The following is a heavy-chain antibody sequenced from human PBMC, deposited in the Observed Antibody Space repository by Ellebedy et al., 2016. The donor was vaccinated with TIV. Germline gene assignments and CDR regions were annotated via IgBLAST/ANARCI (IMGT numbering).Heavy chain of an antibody. J-gene: IGHJ4*02. CDR2: ISGSGGST. Sequence: GESLKISXAASGFTFSSYAMSWVRQAPGKGLEWVSAISGSGGSTYYADSVKGRFTISRDNAKNSLYLQMNSLRAEDTAVYYCARGDYDYVWGSYRPPDYWGQGTLVTVSS. V-gene: IGHV3-23*01. CDR1: GFTFSSYA. CDR3: ARGDYDYVWGSYRPPDY. D-gene: IGHD3-16*02.